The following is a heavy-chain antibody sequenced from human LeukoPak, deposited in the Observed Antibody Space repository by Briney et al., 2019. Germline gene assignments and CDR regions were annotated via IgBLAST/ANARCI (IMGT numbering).Heavy chain of an antibody. J-gene: IGHJ4*02. D-gene: IGHD2-2*01. CDR2: MNPNSGNT. V-gene: IGHV1-8*01. CDR3: ARAVRYIVVVPAAAGPSYYFDY. Sequence: SVKVSCKASGYTFTSYDINWVRQATGQGLEWMGWMNPNSGNTGYAQKFQGRVTMTRNTSISTAYMELSSLRSEDTAVYYCARAVRYIVVVPAAAGPSYYFDYWGQGTLVTVSS. CDR1: GYTFTSYD.